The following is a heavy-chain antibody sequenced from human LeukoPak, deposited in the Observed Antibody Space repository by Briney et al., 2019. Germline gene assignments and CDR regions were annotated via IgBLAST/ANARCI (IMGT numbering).Heavy chain of an antibody. J-gene: IGHJ4*02. CDR3: ARRHYGYDY. CDR2: IYPGDSET. D-gene: IGHD3-16*01. Sequence: GESLKISCKGSEYSFTTYRIAWVRQMPGKGLEWMGIIYPGDSETRYSPSFQGQVTISADKSISTAYLQWSSLKASDPAMYYCARRHYGYDYWGQGTLVTVSS. V-gene: IGHV5-51*01. CDR1: EYSFTTYR.